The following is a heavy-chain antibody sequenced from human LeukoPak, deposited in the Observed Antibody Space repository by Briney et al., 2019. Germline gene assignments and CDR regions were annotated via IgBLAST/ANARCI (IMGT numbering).Heavy chain of an antibody. CDR3: SGVSQYSSGWYVAFDI. D-gene: IGHD6-13*01. CDR1: GFTFSSYA. Sequence: PGGSLRLSCAASGFTFSSYAMSWVRQAPGKGLEWVSAISGSGGSTYYADSVKGRFTISRDNSKNTLYLQMNSLRAEDTAVYYCSGVSQYSSGWYVAFDIWGQGTMVTVSS. J-gene: IGHJ3*02. V-gene: IGHV3-23*01. CDR2: ISGSGGST.